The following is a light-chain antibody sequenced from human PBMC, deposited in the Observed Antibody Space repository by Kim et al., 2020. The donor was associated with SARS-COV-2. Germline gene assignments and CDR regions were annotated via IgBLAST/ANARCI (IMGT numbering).Light chain of an antibody. Sequence: DVRMTQSPSSLSASVGDRITITCRASQGINNYLAWFQQKPGKPPKSLIYDASTLQSGVTSKFSGSGSGTYFTLTISSLQPEDFATYYCQQYHIYPPTFGQGTKVDIK. J-gene: IGKJ1*01. CDR3: QQYHIYPPT. CDR1: QGINNY. V-gene: IGKV1-16*02. CDR2: DAS.